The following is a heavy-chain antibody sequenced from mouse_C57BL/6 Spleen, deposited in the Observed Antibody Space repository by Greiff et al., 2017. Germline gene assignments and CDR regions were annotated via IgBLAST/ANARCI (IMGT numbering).Heavy chain of an antibody. CDR3: ARGNYGSSYVFAY. CDR1: GYTFTTYP. CDR2: FHPYNDDT. Sequence: VHLVESGAELVKPGASVKMSCKASGYTFTTYPIEWMKQNHGKSLEWIGNFHPYNDDTKYNEKFKGKATLTVEKSSSTVYLELSRLTSDDSAVYYCARGNYGSSYVFAYWGQGTLVTVSA. J-gene: IGHJ3*01. V-gene: IGHV1-47*01. D-gene: IGHD1-1*01.